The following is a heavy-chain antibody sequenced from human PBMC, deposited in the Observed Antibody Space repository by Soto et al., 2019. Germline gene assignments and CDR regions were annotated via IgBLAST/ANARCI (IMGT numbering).Heavy chain of an antibody. CDR3: ARDGERWSNPDVY. D-gene: IGHD1-1*01. CDR1: GFTFSNYW. Sequence: EVQLVESGGGLVQPGGSLRLSCAASGFTFSNYWMTWVRQAPGNGLEWVANIKQDAGEKYYVDSVKGRFTISRDNARNSLYLQMNNLRVEYTAVYYCARDGERWSNPDVYWGQGTLVTVSS. J-gene: IGHJ4*02. V-gene: IGHV3-7*04. CDR2: IKQDAGEK.